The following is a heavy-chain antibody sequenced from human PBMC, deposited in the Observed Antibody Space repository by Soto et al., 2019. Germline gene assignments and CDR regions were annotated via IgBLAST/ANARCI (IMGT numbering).Heavy chain of an antibody. CDR1: GGSISSSSYY. CDR2: IYYSGTT. V-gene: IGHV4-39*01. J-gene: IGHJ6*02. Sequence: SATLSLTCTVSGGSISSSSYYWGWIRQPPGKGLEWIGNIYYSGTTYYNPSLKSRVTISVDTSKNQFSLRLSSVTAADTAVYYCARPNKAMGNGYYGMDVWGQGTTVTVSS. CDR3: ARPNKAMGNGYYGMDV. D-gene: IGHD5-18*01.